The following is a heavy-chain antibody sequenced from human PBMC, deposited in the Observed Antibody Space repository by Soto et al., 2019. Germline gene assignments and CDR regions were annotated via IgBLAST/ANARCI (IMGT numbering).Heavy chain of an antibody. Sequence: PSETLSLTCTVSGDSISGGASFWSWIRQPPGKGLEWIANVYDSGSSYYNPSLKSRLTISVDTTKNQFSLQLKSMTAADTAAYYCAKLYCTRSTCCCPGWFDPWGQGPLVTVYS. CDR2: VYDSGSS. V-gene: IGHV4-30-4*02. J-gene: IGHJ5*02. D-gene: IGHD2-8*01. CDR3: AKLYCTRSTCCCPGWFDP. CDR1: GDSISGGASF.